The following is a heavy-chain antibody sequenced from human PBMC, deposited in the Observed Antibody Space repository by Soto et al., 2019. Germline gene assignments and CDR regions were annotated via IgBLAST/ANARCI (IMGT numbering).Heavy chain of an antibody. V-gene: IGHV4-30-4*01. CDR1: VCSISSCYYY. D-gene: IGHD6-6*01. CDR3: ARGSIAANNWFDP. J-gene: IGHJ5*02. CDR2: IYYSGST. Sequence: SETLSITWTVSVCSISSCYYYWSWIRHPPGKGLEWIGYIYYSGSTYYNPSLKSRVTISVDTSKNQFSLKLSSVTAADTAVYYCARGSIAANNWFDPWGQGTLVTVSS.